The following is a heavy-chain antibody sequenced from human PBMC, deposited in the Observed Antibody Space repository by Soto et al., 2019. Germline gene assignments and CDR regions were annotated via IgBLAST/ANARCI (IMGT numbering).Heavy chain of an antibody. CDR1: GGTFSSYA. D-gene: IGHD3-22*01. CDR2: IIPIFGTA. Sequence: ASVKVSCKASGGTFSSYAISWVRQAPGQGLEWMGGIIPIFGTANYAQKFQGRVTFTADESTSTAYMELSSLRSEDTAVYYCARTLDSSGYYTYYYYGMDVWGQGTTVTVSS. J-gene: IGHJ6*02. V-gene: IGHV1-69*13. CDR3: ARTLDSSGYYTYYYYGMDV.